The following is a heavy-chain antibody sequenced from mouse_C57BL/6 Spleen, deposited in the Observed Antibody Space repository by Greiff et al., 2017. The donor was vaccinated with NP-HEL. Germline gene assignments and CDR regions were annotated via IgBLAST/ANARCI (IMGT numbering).Heavy chain of an antibody. CDR3: ASGPDPYAMDY. CDR1: GFSLTSYG. J-gene: IGHJ4*01. CDR2: IWGVGST. Sequence: VQLVESGPGLVQPSQSLSITCTVSGFSLTSYGVDWVRQSPGKGLEWLGVIWGVGSTNYNSALKSRLSISKDNSKSQVFLKMNSLQTDDTAMYYCASGPDPYAMDYWGQGTSVTVSS. V-gene: IGHV2-6*01.